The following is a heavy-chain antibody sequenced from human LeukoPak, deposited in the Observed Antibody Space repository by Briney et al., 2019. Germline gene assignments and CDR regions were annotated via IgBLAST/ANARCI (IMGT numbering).Heavy chain of an antibody. CDR2: INDSGRT. J-gene: IGHJ6*03. V-gene: IGHV4-34*01. CDR3: AGRWNYGRNYYIDV. D-gene: IGHD1-7*01. CDR1: GGSFSNYY. Sequence: TSETLSLTCAVYGGSFSNYYWSWIRQPPGRGLEWIGEINDSGRTNYNPSLMSRVTVSVDTSKNQFSLRLTSVTATDTAVYYCAGRWNYGRNYYIDVWGKGATVSVSS.